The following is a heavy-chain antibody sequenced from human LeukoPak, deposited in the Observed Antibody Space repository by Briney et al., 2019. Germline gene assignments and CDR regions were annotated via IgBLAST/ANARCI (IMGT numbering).Heavy chain of an antibody. CDR2: INPNSGGT. D-gene: IGHD3-22*01. CDR3: ARGPDYYDSSGPDY. Sequence: ASVKVSCKASGYTFTGYYMHWVRQAPGQGLEWMGSINPNSGGTNYAQTVQGRVTMTRDTSISTAYMELSRLRSDDTAVYYCARGPDYYDSSGPDYWGQGTLVTVSS. J-gene: IGHJ4*02. CDR1: GYTFTGYY. V-gene: IGHV1-2*02.